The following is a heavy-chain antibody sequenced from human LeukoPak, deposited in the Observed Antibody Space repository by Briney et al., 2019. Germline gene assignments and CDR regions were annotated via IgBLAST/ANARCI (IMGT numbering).Heavy chain of an antibody. Sequence: GGSLRLSYAASGFTFSSYAMHWVRQAPGKGLEWVAVISYDGSNKYYADSVKGRFTISRDNSKNTLYLQMNSLRAEDTAVYYCARELELWFGELLLRSPDYWGQGTLVTVSS. V-gene: IGHV3-30-3*01. CDR3: ARELELWFGELLLRSPDY. J-gene: IGHJ4*02. D-gene: IGHD3-10*01. CDR2: ISYDGSNK. CDR1: GFTFSSYA.